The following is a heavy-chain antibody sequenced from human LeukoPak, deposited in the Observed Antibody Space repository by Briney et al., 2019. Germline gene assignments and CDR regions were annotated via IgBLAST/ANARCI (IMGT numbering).Heavy chain of an antibody. V-gene: IGHV4-39*01. D-gene: IGHD6-6*01. CDR1: SGSISSSDYY. CDR3: ARKEGARNPLDY. Sequence: SETLSLTCTVSSGSISSSDYYWGWIRQPPGKGLEWIGSIYYSGSTYYNPSLKSRVTISVDTSKNQFSLKLSSVTAADTAVYYCARKEGARNPLDYWGQGTLVTVSS. CDR2: IYYSGST. J-gene: IGHJ4*02.